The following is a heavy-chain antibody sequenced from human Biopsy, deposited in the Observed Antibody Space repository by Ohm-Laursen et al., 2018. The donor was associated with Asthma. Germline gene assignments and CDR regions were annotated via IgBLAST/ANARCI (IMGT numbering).Heavy chain of an antibody. J-gene: IGHJ1*01. D-gene: IGHD1-26*01. Sequence: SLRLSCTASGFTFGDYWMRWVRQVPGKGLEWVASIRYDGIDKNYVDSLKGRFTISRDNAKNSLYLQMNSLSAQDTAVYYCARTVHVGSPYQSKHYQLWGQGTLVTVSS. CDR3: ARTVHVGSPYQSKHYQL. CDR1: GFTFGDYW. V-gene: IGHV3-7*01. CDR2: IRYDGIDK.